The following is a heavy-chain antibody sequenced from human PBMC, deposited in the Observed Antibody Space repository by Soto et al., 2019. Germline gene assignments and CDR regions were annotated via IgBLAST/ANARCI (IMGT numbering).Heavy chain of an antibody. D-gene: IGHD2-8*01. CDR2: IIPNGGST. Sequence: QVQLVQSEAEVKKPGASVKVSCKAFGYSFTSYYIYWVRQAPGQGLEWMGMIIPNGGSTDYAQKFRGRLTMTRDTSTGTVYMELSSLRSEDTAVYYCARALRTNVDYYDYMDVWGKGTSVTVSS. CDR3: ARALRTNVDYYDYMDV. J-gene: IGHJ6*03. CDR1: GYSFTSYY. V-gene: IGHV1-46*03.